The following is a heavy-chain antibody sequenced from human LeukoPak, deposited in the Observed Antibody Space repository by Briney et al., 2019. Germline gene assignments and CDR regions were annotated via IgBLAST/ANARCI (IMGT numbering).Heavy chain of an antibody. CDR2: IIPIFDTA. Sequence: SVKVSCKASGGTFSSYSISWVRQAPGQGLEWMGGIIPIFDTADYAQKFQGRVTITADESTSTAYMELSSLRSEDTAVYYCAREAEYSSSSTLDYWGQGTLVTVSS. V-gene: IGHV1-69*13. J-gene: IGHJ4*02. CDR1: GGTFSSYS. D-gene: IGHD6-6*01. CDR3: AREAEYSSSSTLDY.